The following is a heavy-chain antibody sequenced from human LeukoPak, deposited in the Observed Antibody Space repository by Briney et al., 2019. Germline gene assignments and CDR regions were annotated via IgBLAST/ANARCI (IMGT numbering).Heavy chain of an antibody. J-gene: IGHJ5*02. Sequence: PSETLSLTCTVSGGSISSSRYYWGWIRQTPGKGLEWISYISSSSAIIHYADSVKGRFTISRDDAKNSLYLQMNSLRAEDTAIYYCAKVPRQHDNWFDPWGQGTLVTVSS. CDR3: AKVPRQHDNWFDP. V-gene: IGHV3-48*01. CDR2: ISSSSAII. CDR1: GGSISSSR. D-gene: IGHD3-9*01.